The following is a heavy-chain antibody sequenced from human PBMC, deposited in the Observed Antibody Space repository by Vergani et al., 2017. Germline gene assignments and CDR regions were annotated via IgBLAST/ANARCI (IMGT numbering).Heavy chain of an antibody. CDR3: ARGDYGILTGYRY. Sequence: VQVVQSGAEVKKSGASVKVSCKTSGYTFSNYYMHWVRQAPGQGLEWMGIINPSGGHTNYAQKFQGRVTMTRYTSTSTVYMELSSLRSEDTAIYYCARGDYGILTGYRYWGQGTLVTVSA. V-gene: IGHV1-46*03. CDR1: GYTFSNYY. J-gene: IGHJ4*02. D-gene: IGHD3-9*01. CDR2: INPSGGHT.